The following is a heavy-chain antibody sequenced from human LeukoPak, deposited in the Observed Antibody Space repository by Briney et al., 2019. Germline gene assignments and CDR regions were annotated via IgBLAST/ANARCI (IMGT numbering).Heavy chain of an antibody. D-gene: IGHD3-16*01. V-gene: IGHV3-66*01. Sequence: PSETLSLTCTVSGGSISSGGYYWSWVRQAPGKGLEWVSVIYSGGSTYYADSVKGRFTISRDNSKNTLYLQMNSLRAEDTAVYYCARDGGGSVRGRYDYYYYYGMDVWGQGTTVTVSS. CDR1: GGSISSGGYY. J-gene: IGHJ6*02. CDR3: ARDGGGSVRGRYDYYYYYGMDV. CDR2: IYSGGST.